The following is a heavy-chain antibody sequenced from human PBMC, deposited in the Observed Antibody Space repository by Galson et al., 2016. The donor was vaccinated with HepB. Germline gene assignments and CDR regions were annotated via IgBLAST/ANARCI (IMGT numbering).Heavy chain of an antibody. D-gene: IGHD3-10*01. Sequence: SLRLSCAASGFNFGDYTMHWVRLAPGKGLEWVTGISRKSGDMPYADSVKGRFTISRDNPKNSVYLQMNSVTTEDTALYYCAKEKDSFQVQTPPDAFDVWGQGTMVTVSS. CDR2: ISRKSGDM. V-gene: IGHV3-9*01. J-gene: IGHJ3*01. CDR3: AKEKDSFQVQTPPDAFDV. CDR1: GFNFGDYT.